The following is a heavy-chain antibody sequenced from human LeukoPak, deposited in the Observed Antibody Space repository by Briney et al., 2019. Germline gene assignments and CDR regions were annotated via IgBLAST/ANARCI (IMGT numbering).Heavy chain of an antibody. CDR3: AKVMSSAWNFDL. CDR2: ISYSGNT. V-gene: IGHV4-59*01. D-gene: IGHD3-10*01. Sequence: KPSETLSLTCTVSGDSISAYSWIWIRQPPGKGLECIGYISYSGNTNFNPSLQSRVTMSVATSKNQFSLKLNSVTAADTAVYYCAKVMSSAWNFDLWGRGAPVTVSS. CDR1: GDSISAYS. J-gene: IGHJ2*01.